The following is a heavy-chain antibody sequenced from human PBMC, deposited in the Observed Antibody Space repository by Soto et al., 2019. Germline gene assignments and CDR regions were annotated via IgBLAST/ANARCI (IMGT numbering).Heavy chain of an antibody. V-gene: IGHV1-69*02. D-gene: IGHD6-13*01. J-gene: IGHJ4*02. CDR2: IIPILGIA. CDR1: GGTFSSYT. Sequence: ASVKVSCKASGGTFSSYTISWVRQAPGQGLEWMGRIIPILGIANYAQKFQGRVTITADKSTSTAYMELSSLRSEDTAVYYCARAPGIAAAGTAVDYWGQGTLVTVSS. CDR3: ARAPGIAAAGTAVDY.